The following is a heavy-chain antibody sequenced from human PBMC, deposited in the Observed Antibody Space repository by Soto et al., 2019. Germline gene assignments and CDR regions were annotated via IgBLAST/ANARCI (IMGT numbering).Heavy chain of an antibody. V-gene: IGHV3-66*01. CDR3: ERDGLGH. CDR2: IYTGGGT. CDR1: GLTVSTNP. Sequence: EVQLVESGGGLVQPGGSLRLSCAASGLTVSTNPMSWVRQAPGKGLEWVSVIYTGGGTHYADSVKMRFTISRDNSKNTVKLKMNSLRPEETEVYYCERDGLGHWGQGTLVTVSS. J-gene: IGHJ5*02.